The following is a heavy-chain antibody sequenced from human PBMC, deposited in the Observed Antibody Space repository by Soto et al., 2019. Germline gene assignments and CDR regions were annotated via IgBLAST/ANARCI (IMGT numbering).Heavy chain of an antibody. V-gene: IGHV2-5*02. CDR2: IYWDDDK. Sequence: QITLKESGPTLVKPTQTLTLTCAFSGFSLSTGRVAVGWIRQPPGKALQWLAHIYWDDDKRYNPSLESRLTITKETSKNQVVLKMTNIDPVDKATYFCAKRTVETTFDYWGQGTPVTVSS. J-gene: IGHJ4*02. CDR3: AKRTVETTFDY. CDR1: GFSLSTGRVA. D-gene: IGHD1-1*01.